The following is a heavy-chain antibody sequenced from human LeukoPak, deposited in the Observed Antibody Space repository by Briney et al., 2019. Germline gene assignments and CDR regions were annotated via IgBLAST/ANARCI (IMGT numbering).Heavy chain of an antibody. CDR1: GFTFSSYG. Sequence: PGGSLRLSCAASGFTFSSYGMNWVRQAPGKGLEWVSSISSSSSYIYYADSVKGRFTISRDNAKNSLYLQMNSLRAEDTAVYYCAREITAMGYFDYWGQGTLVTVSS. CDR3: AREITAMGYFDY. J-gene: IGHJ4*02. D-gene: IGHD5-18*01. CDR2: ISSSSSYI. V-gene: IGHV3-21*01.